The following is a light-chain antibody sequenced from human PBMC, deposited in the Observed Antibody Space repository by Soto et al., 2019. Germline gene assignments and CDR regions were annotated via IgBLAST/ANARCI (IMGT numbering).Light chain of an antibody. V-gene: IGKV3-20*01. CDR1: QSVSSNY. Sequence: EIVLTQSPGTLSLSPGERATLSCRASQSVSSNYLAWYPQKPGQAPRLLIYGASSRATGIPDRFSGSGSGTDFTLTISRLEPEDFAVYYCQQYDSSPWTFGQGTKVEIK. CDR3: QQYDSSPWT. J-gene: IGKJ1*01. CDR2: GAS.